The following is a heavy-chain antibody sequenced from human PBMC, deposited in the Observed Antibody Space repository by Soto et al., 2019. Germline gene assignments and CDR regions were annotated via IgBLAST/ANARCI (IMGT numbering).Heavy chain of an antibody. CDR3: AKGGNYNYYYMDV. V-gene: IGHV3-23*01. Sequence: GGSLRLSCAASGFTFSSYAMSWVRQAPGKGLEWVSGLSGSGGTIYYADSVKGRFTISRDNSKKMLSLQMNSLRAEDTAIYYCAKGGNYNYYYMDVWGKGTTVTVSS. D-gene: IGHD3-16*01. CDR1: GFTFSSYA. J-gene: IGHJ6*03. CDR2: LSGSGGTI.